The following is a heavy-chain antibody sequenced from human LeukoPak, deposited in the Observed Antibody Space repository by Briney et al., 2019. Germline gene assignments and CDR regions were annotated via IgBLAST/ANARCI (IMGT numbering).Heavy chain of an antibody. CDR3: AREGGLRYFDWLFDYFDY. Sequence: SETLSLTCTVSGGSISSYYWSWIRQPPGKGLEWVGYIYYSGSTNYNPSLKSRVTISVDTSKNQFSLKLSSVTAADTAVYYCAREGGLRYFDWLFDYFDYWGQGTLVTVSS. CDR1: GGSISSYY. J-gene: IGHJ4*02. D-gene: IGHD3-9*01. V-gene: IGHV4-59*12. CDR2: IYYSGST.